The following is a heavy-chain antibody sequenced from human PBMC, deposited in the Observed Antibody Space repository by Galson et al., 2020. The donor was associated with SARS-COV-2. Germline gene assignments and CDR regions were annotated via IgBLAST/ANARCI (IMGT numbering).Heavy chain of an antibody. CDR1: GGSISSYY. Sequence: ETSETLSLTCTVSGGSISSYYRSWIRQPPGKGLEWIGYIYYSGSTNYNPSLKSRVTISVDTSKNQFSLKLSSVTAADTAVYYCARTYSYGSLDYWGQGTLVTVSS. V-gene: IGHV4-59*01. CDR3: ARTYSYGSLDY. J-gene: IGHJ4*02. D-gene: IGHD5-18*01. CDR2: IYYSGST.